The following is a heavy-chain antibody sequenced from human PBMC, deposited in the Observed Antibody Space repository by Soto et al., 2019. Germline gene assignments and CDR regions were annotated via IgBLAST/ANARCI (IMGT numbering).Heavy chain of an antibody. D-gene: IGHD3-9*01. Sequence: GGSLRLSCAASGFTFSSYAMSWIRQAPGKGLEWVSAISGSGGSTYYADSVKGRFTMHRDNSKNTLYLQMNSLRAEDTAVYYCAKEYSGQAPQPDYYDILTGPRGGAFDIWGQGTMVTVSS. J-gene: IGHJ3*02. CDR2: ISGSGGST. CDR1: GFTFSSYA. V-gene: IGHV3-23*01. CDR3: AKEYSGQAPQPDYYDILTGPRGGAFDI.